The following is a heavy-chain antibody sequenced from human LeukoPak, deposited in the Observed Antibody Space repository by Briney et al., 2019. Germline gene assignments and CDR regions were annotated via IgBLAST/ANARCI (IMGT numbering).Heavy chain of an antibody. J-gene: IGHJ4*02. V-gene: IGHV4-59*01. Sequence: KPSETLSLTCTVSGGSISSYYWSWIRQPPGKGLEWIGYIYYSGSTNYNPSLKSRVTISVDTSKNQFSLKLSSVTAADTAVYYCARDGTPGYFDYWGQGTLVTVSS. CDR3: ARDGTPGYFDY. CDR1: GGSISSYY. CDR2: IYYSGST. D-gene: IGHD1-1*01.